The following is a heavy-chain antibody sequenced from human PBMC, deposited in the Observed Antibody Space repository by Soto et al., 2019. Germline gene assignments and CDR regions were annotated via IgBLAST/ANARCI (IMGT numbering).Heavy chain of an antibody. V-gene: IGHV3-30*18. D-gene: IGHD3-10*01. CDR3: AKDLTDYYGSGRDY. J-gene: IGHJ4*02. CDR1: GFTFSSYG. Sequence: QVQLVESGGGVVQPGRSLRLSCAASGFTFSSYGMHWVRQAPGKGLEWVAVISYDGSNKYYADSVKGRFTISRDNSKNTLYLQLNSLRAEDTAVYYCAKDLTDYYGSGRDYWGQGTLVTVSS. CDR2: ISYDGSNK.